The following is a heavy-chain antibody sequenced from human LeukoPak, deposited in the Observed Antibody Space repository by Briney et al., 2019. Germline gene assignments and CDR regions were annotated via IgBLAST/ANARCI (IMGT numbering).Heavy chain of an antibody. Sequence: GGSLRLSCAASGFTFRSNAMSWVRQAPGKGLEWVSAISGSGFTYYADSVKGRFTISRDNSKNTLYLQMNSLRAEDTAVYYCARGLYSSSPWGQGTLVTVSS. J-gene: IGHJ4*02. CDR2: ISGSGFT. V-gene: IGHV3-23*01. D-gene: IGHD6-6*01. CDR1: GFTFRSNA. CDR3: ARGLYSSSP.